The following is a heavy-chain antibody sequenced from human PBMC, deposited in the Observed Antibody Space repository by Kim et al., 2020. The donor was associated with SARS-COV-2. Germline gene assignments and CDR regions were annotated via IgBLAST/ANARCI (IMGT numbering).Heavy chain of an antibody. D-gene: IGHD3-3*01. Sequence: SETLSLTCTVSGGSISSYYWSWIRQPPGKGLEWIGYIYYSGSTNYNPSLKSRVTISVDTSKNQFSLKLSSVTAADTAVYYCARHGRTGITIFRVVITYY. V-gene: IGHV4-59*08. CDR2: IYYSGST. CDR3: ARHGRTGITIFRVVITYY. CDR1: GGSISSYY. J-gene: IGHJ6*01.